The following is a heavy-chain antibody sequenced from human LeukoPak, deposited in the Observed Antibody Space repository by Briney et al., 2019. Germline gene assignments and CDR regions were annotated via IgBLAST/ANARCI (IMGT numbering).Heavy chain of an antibody. Sequence: SVKVSCKASGGTFSSYAISWVRQAPGQGLEWMGGIIPIFGTANYAQKFQGRVTITADESTSTAYMELSSLRSEDTAVYYCASTNCGGACYFPRGYFDYWPRKPWSPSPQ. V-gene: IGHV1-69*13. CDR1: GGTFSSYA. CDR2: IIPIFGTA. J-gene: IGHJ4*02. CDR3: ASTNCGGACYFPRGYFDY. D-gene: IGHD2-21*02.